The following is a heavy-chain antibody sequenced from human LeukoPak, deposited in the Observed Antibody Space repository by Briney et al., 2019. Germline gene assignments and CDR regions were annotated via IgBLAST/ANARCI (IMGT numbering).Heavy chain of an antibody. D-gene: IGHD5-18*01. CDR3: AREYTASYYYGMDV. V-gene: IGHV3-48*04. Sequence: GGSLRLSCAASGFTFSSYSMNWVRQAPGKGLEWVSYISSGSSTIYYADSVKGRFTISRDNAKNSLSLQMNSLRAEDTAVYYCAREYTASYYYGMDVWGQGTTVTVSS. CDR2: ISSGSSTI. J-gene: IGHJ6*02. CDR1: GFTFSSYS.